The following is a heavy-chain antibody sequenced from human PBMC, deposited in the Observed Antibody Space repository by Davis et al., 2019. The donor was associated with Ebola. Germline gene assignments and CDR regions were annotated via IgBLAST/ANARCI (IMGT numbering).Heavy chain of an antibody. J-gene: IGHJ4*02. Sequence: ASVKVSCKASGYTFTSYYIHWVRQAPGQGLEWMGAIKPSSGIIDYAQKFQGRVTVTTDTSTSTAYMELRSLRSDDTAMYFCARDRYNWNDFDYWGQGTLVTVSS. V-gene: IGHV1-46*01. CDR3: ARDRYNWNDFDY. D-gene: IGHD1-20*01. CDR2: IKPSSGII. CDR1: GYTFTSYY.